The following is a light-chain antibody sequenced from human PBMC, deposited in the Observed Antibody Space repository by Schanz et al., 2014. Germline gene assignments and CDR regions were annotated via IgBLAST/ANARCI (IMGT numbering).Light chain of an antibody. CDR2: EGS. Sequence: QSALTQPASVSGSPGQSITISCTGTSSDVGGYNLVSWYQQYPGKAPKLMIYEGSVRPPGVSHRFSGSKSGNTASLTVSGLQAEDEADYHCSSHTAITTAVVFGGGTKLTVL. J-gene: IGLJ2*01. CDR1: SSDVGGYNL. V-gene: IGLV2-14*02. CDR3: SSHTAITTAVV.